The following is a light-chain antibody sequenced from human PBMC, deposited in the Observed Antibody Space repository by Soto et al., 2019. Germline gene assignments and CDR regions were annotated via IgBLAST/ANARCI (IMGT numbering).Light chain of an antibody. CDR2: GAS. J-gene: IGKJ3*01. V-gene: IGKV3-15*01. CDR3: QQYNDWPPFT. CDR1: QNINEK. Sequence: EIVMTQSPATLSVSPGERATLSCRASQNINEKLAWFQQKPGQPPRLLIIGASVTASGVPARFSGSGSGTDFTLTISSLRSEDFAVYYCQQYNDWPPFTFGPGTKVDMK.